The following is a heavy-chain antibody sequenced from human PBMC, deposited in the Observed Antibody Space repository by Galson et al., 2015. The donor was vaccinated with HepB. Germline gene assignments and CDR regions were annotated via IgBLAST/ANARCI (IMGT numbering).Heavy chain of an antibody. J-gene: IGHJ6*02. V-gene: IGHV3-30-3*01. Sequence: SLRLSCAASGFTFSSYAMHWVRQAPGKGLEWVAVISYDGSNKYYADSVKGRFTISRDNSKNTLYLQMNSLRAEDTAVYYCARDDYGDYYGMDVWGQGTTVTVSS. D-gene: IGHD4-17*01. CDR1: GFTFSSYA. CDR2: ISYDGSNK. CDR3: ARDDYGDYYGMDV.